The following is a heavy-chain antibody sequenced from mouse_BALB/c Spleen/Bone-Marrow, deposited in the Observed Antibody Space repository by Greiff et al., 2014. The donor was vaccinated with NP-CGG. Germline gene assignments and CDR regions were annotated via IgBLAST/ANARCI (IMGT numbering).Heavy chain of an antibody. D-gene: IGHD2-1*01. Sequence: QVQLQQSGAELAKPGASVKMSCKASGYTFTRYWMHWVKQRPGQGLEWIGYINPSTGDTEYSQKFKDKATLTADMSSSTAYMQLSSLTSEDSAVYYCARGNYEAMDSWGQGTSVTVSS. J-gene: IGHJ4*01. V-gene: IGHV1-7*01. CDR3: ARGNYEAMDS. CDR2: INPSTGDT. CDR1: GYTFTRYW.